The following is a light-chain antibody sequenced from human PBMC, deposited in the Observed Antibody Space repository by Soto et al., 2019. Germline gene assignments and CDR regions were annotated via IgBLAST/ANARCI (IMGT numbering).Light chain of an antibody. V-gene: IGLV2-8*01. CDR2: EVS. J-gene: IGLJ2*01. CDR1: SSDVGGYNY. Sequence: SALTQPPSASGSPGQSVTISCTGTSSDVGGYNYVSWYQQHPGKAPKLMIYEVSKRPSGVPDRFSGSKSGNTASLTVSGLQAEDEDDYYCSSYAGSNHLVFGGGTKVTVL. CDR3: SSYAGSNHLV.